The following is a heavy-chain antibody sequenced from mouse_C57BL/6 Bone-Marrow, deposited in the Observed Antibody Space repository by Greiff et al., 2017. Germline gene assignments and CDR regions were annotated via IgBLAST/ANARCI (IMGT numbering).Heavy chain of an antibody. CDR3: ARGAGTDFFDD. CDR2: IYPGDGDT. J-gene: IGHJ2*01. V-gene: IGHV1-80*01. CDR1: GYAFSSYW. Sequence: QVQLQQSGAELVKPGASVKISCKASGYAFSSYWMNWVKQRPGEGLEWIGQIYPGDGDTNYNGKFKGKATLTADKSSSPAYMQLSSLTSEDSAVXFCARGAGTDFFDDWGQGTTLTVSS. D-gene: IGHD4-1*01.